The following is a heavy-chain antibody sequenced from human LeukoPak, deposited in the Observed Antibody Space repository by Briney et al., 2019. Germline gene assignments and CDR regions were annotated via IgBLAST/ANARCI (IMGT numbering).Heavy chain of an antibody. J-gene: IGHJ4*02. V-gene: IGHV3-9*01. CDR2: INWNSGNI. Sequence: PGRSLRLSCVASGFNFDDYAMYWVRQAPGKSLEWVSHINWNSGNIGYADSVKGRFIISRDNAKNSLYLQMNSLRPEDTGLYYCAKGGRVQFNFDFWGQGTRVTVSS. CDR1: GFNFDDYA. D-gene: IGHD1-1*01. CDR3: AKGGRVQFNFDF.